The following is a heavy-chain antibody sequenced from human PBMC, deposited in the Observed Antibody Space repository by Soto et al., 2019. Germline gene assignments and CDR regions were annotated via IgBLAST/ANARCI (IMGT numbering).Heavy chain of an antibody. Sequence: ASVKVSCKASGYTFTSYYMHWVRQAPGQGLEWMGIINPSGGSTSYAQKFQGRVTMTRDTSTSTVYMELSSLRSEDTAVYYCGGVGGYDRRGYFLRGWFGPWGQGTLVTGSS. CDR2: INPSGGST. J-gene: IGHJ5*02. CDR1: GYTFTSYY. D-gene: IGHD3-22*01. V-gene: IGHV1-46*01. CDR3: GGVGGYDRRGYFLRGWFGP.